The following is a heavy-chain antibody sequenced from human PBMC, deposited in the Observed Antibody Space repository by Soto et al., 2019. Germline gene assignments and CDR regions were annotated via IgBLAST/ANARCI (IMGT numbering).Heavy chain of an antibody. J-gene: IGHJ4*02. V-gene: IGHV4-31*03. CDR1: GGSISSGGYY. CDR2: IYYSGTT. CDR3: ARGFDAFDY. Sequence: TSETLSLTCTVSGGSISSGGYYWSWIRQHPGKGLEWIGYIYYSGTTYSNPSLKSRVIISVDTSKNQFSLKLSSVTAADTAVYYCARGFDAFDYWGQGTLVTVSS.